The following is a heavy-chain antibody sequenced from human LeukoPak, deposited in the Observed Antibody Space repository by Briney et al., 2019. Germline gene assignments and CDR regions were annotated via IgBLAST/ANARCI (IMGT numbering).Heavy chain of an antibody. Sequence: GGSLRLSCAASGFTLSSYAMSWVRQAPGKGLEWVSAISDSGNTYHADSVKGRFTISRDNSKNTLYLQMNSLRAEDTAVYYCARDFSDYYDSSGYLDYWGQGTLVTVSS. J-gene: IGHJ4*02. CDR1: GFTLSSYA. V-gene: IGHV3-23*01. CDR3: ARDFSDYYDSSGYLDY. D-gene: IGHD3-22*01. CDR2: ISDSGNT.